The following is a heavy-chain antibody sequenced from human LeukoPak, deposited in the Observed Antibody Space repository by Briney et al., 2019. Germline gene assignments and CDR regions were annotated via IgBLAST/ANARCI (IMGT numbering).Heavy chain of an antibody. CDR3: ATLVTVTTGDY. D-gene: IGHD4-17*01. Sequence: GASVKVSCKASGYTFTRHYMHWVRQAPGQGLEWMGWINPNSGGTNYAQKFQGRVTMTRDTSISTAYMELSRLRSDDTAVYYCATLVTVTTGDYWGQGTLVTVSS. V-gene: IGHV1-2*02. J-gene: IGHJ4*02. CDR2: INPNSGGT. CDR1: GYTFTRHY.